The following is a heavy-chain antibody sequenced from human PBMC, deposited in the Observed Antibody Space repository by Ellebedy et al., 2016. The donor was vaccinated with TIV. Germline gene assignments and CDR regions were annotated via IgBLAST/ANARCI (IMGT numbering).Heavy chain of an antibody. CDR3: ARDGTGIRFLEWTKKRRWFDP. D-gene: IGHD3-3*01. CDR2: INHSGST. J-gene: IGHJ5*02. Sequence: MPSETLSLTCAVYGGSFSGYYWSWIRQPPGKGLEWIGEINHSGSTNYNPSLKSRVTISVDTSKNQFSLKLSSVTAADTAVYYCARDGTGIRFLEWTKKRRWFDPWGQGTLVTVSS. V-gene: IGHV4-34*01. CDR1: GGSFSGYY.